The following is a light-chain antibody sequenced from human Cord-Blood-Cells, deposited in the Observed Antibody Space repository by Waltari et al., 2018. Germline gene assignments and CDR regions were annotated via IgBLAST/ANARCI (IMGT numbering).Light chain of an antibody. J-gene: IGKJ1*01. Sequence: DIQMTPSQSSLSASVGNRVPITCRASQSISSYLNWSQQKPGKAPKLLIYAASSLQSGVPSRFSGSGAGADFTLTISSLQPEDFATYYCEQCYSTPVTFGQGTKVEIK. CDR2: AAS. CDR3: EQCYSTPVT. V-gene: IGKV1-39*01. CDR1: QSISSY.